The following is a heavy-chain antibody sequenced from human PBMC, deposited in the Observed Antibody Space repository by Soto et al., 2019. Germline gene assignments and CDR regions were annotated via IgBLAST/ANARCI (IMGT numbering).Heavy chain of an antibody. CDR2: IIPIFGTA. V-gene: IGHV1-69*01. CDR1: GGTFSSYA. CDR3: ARKVAGTTKTFFDY. D-gene: IGHD1-7*01. J-gene: IGHJ4*02. Sequence: QVQLVQSGAEVKKPGSSVTVSCKASGGTFSSYAISWVRQAPGQGLEWMGGIIPIFGTANYAQKFQGRVTITADESTSTAYMELSSLRSEDTAVYYCARKVAGTTKTFFDYWGQGTLVTVSS.